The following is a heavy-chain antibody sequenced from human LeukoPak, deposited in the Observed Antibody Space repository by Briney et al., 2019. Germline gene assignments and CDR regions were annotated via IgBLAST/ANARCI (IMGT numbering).Heavy chain of an antibody. CDR2: IYYSGST. V-gene: IGHV4-59*01. D-gene: IGHD3-10*01. CDR1: GGSISSYY. CDR3: ARDLLMVRGVINYYYGMDV. Sequence: SETLSLTCTVSGGSISSYYWSWIRQPPGKGLEWIGYIYYSGSTNYNPSLKSRVTISVDTSKNQFSLKLSSVTAADTAVYYCARDLLMVRGVINYYYGMDVWGQGTTVTVSS. J-gene: IGHJ6*02.